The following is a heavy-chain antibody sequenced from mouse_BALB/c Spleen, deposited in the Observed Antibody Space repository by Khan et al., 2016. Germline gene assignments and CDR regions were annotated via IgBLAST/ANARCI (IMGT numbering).Heavy chain of an antibody. Sequence: EVQLQESGPGLVKPSQTVSLTCTVTGISITTGNYRWSWLRQFPGNKLEWIGYIYYSGTITYNPSLTSRTTITRATSKNQFFLEMNSVTADDTATYYCARDLRGGNDDDGGVYFDYWGQGTTLTVAS. CDR3: ARDLRGGNDDDGGVYFDY. CDR2: IYYSGTI. J-gene: IGHJ2*01. CDR1: GISITTGNYR. V-gene: IGHV3-5*02. D-gene: IGHD2-4*01.